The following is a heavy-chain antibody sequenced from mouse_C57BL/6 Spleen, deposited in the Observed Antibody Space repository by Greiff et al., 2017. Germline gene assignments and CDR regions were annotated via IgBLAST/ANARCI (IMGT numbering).Heavy chain of an antibody. Sequence: EVHLVESGGGLVKPGGSLKLSCAASGFTFSDSGMHWVRQAPEKGLEWVAYISSGSSTIYYADTVKGRFTISRDNAKNTLFLQMTSLRSEDTAMYYCATRTHSWFAYWGQGTLVTVSA. J-gene: IGHJ3*01. D-gene: IGHD1-2*01. CDR2: ISSGSSTI. CDR3: ATRTHSWFAY. V-gene: IGHV5-17*01. CDR1: GFTFSDSG.